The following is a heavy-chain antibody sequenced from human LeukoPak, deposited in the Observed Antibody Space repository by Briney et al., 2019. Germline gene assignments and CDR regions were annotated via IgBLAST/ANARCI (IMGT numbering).Heavy chain of an antibody. V-gene: IGHV5-51*01. CDR2: IYPGGSDT. J-gene: IGHJ3*02. CDR3: ARSRPRYYDILTGYDAFDI. D-gene: IGHD3-9*01. Sequence: GESLKISCKGSGYSFTSYWIGWVRQMPGKGLEWMGIIYPGGSDTRYSPSFQGQVTISADKSISTAYLQWSSLKASDTATYYCARSRPRYYDILTGYDAFDIWGQGTMVTVSS. CDR1: GYSFTSYW.